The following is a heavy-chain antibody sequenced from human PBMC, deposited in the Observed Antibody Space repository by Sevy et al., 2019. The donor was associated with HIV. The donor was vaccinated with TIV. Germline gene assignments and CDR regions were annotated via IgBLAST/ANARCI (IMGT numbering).Heavy chain of an antibody. CDR2: ITSGTSYM. Sequence: GGSLRLSCAASGFTFSNYNMHWVRQAPGKGLEWISSITSGTSYMDYADSVKGRFTISTNSAKNSRYLQMNSLRVEDTAVYYCARGVGSNWFFNYWGQGALVTVSS. CDR1: GFTFSNYN. CDR3: ARGVGSNWFFNY. V-gene: IGHV3-21*01. J-gene: IGHJ4*02. D-gene: IGHD6-13*01.